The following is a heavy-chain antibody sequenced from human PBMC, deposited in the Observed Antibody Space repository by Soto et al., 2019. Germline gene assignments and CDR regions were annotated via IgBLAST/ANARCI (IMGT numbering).Heavy chain of an antibody. V-gene: IGHV3-23*01. CDR3: AKDSWAIFGVPAGEYYAMDV. J-gene: IGHJ6*02. Sequence: GGSLRLSCVASGFTFENYAMSWVRQAPGEGLEWVSAISGSGGTTYYSDSVKGRFTISRDNSKNTVYLQMNDLRVEDAAEYFCAKDSWAIFGVPAGEYYAMDVWGQGTTVTVSS. D-gene: IGHD3-3*01. CDR2: ISGSGGTT. CDR1: GFTFENYA.